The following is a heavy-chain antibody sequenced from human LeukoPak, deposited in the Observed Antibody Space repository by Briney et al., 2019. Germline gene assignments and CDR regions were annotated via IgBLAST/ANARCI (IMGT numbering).Heavy chain of an antibody. CDR3: ARMGVGANYFDY. CDR1: GFTFSSYA. J-gene: IGHJ4*02. V-gene: IGHV3-64*01. CDR2: ISSNGGST. Sequence: GSLRLSRAASGFTFSSYAMHWVRQAPGKGLEYVSAISSNGGSTYYANSVKGRFTISRDNSKNTLYLQMGSLRAEDMAVYYCARMGVGANYFDYWGQGTLVTVSS. D-gene: IGHD1-26*01.